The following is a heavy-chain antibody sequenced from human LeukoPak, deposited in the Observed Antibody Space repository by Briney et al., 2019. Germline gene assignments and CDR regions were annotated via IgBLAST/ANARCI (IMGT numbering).Heavy chain of an antibody. J-gene: IGHJ2*01. V-gene: IGHV3-48*03. D-gene: IGHD2-8*01. Sequence: PGGSLRLSCAASGFTFSRYTMHWVRQAPGKGLEWVSYISSSGSAIYSAASVKGRSTISRDNAKNSLYLQMNSLRAEDTAVYYCARGQYCTNGVCTDYWYFDLWGRGTLVTVSS. CDR1: GFTFSRYT. CDR2: ISSSGSAI. CDR3: ARGQYCTNGVCTDYWYFDL.